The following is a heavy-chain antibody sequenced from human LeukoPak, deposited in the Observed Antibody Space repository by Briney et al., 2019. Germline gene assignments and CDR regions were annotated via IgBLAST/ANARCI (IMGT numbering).Heavy chain of an antibody. CDR1: GFTFSSYW. CDR2: IKQGGSEK. V-gene: IGHV3-7*01. Sequence: GGSLRLSCAASGFTFSSYWMSWVRQAPGKGLEWVANIKQGGSEKYYVGSVKGRFTISRDNAKNSLYLQMNSLRAEDTAVYYCARDSGAAGTLYWGQGTLVTVSS. CDR3: ARDSGAAGTLY. D-gene: IGHD6-13*01. J-gene: IGHJ4*02.